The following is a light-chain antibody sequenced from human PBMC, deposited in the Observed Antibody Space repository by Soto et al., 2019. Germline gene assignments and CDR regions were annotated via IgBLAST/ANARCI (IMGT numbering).Light chain of an antibody. Sequence: EIVMTQSPVTLSVSPGERATLSCRASQSVSSNLAWYQQKPGQAPRLLIYGASTRATGIPARFSGSGSGTEFTLTISSLQSEDFAIYYCQQRSSWPPITFGQGTRLEIK. V-gene: IGKV3D-15*01. J-gene: IGKJ5*01. CDR2: GAS. CDR3: QQRSSWPPIT. CDR1: QSVSSN.